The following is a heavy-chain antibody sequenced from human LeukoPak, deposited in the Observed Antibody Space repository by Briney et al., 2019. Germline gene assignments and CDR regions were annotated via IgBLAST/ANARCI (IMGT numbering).Heavy chain of an antibody. J-gene: IGHJ4*02. V-gene: IGHV4-34*01. Sequence: SETLSLTCAVYGGSFSGDFWSWIRQSPGKGLEWIGEINHGGSTTYNPSLQSRVTMSVDTSTNQISLKMTSVTAADTAVYYCARDSQLWPLDYWGQGTLVTVSS. D-gene: IGHD5-18*01. CDR3: ARDSQLWPLDY. CDR2: INHGGST. CDR1: GGSFSGDF.